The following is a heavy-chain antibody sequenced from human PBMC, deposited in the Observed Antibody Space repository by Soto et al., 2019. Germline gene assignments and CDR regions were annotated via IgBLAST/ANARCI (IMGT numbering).Heavy chain of an antibody. J-gene: IGHJ6*02. V-gene: IGHV1-18*01. CDR2: ISAYNGNT. CDR1: GYTFTSYG. CDR3: ASNYLYYYGSGNTNYYGLDV. D-gene: IGHD3-10*01. Sequence: QVQLVQSGAEVKKPGASVKVSCKASGYTFTSYGISWVRQAPGQGLEWMGWISAYNGNTNYAQKLQGRVTMTTETSTSTAYMELRDLRSDDTAVYYCASNYLYYYGSGNTNYYGLDVWGQGTTVTVSS.